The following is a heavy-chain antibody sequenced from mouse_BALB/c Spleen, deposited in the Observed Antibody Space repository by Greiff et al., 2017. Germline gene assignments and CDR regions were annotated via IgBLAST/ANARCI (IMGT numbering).Heavy chain of an antibody. J-gene: IGHJ4*01. D-gene: IGHD1-1*01. Sequence: EVMLVESGGGLVQPGGSRKLSCAASGFTFSSFGMHWVRQSPEKGLEWVAYISSGSSTIYYADTVKGRFTISRDNPKNTLFLQMTSLRSEDTAMYYCASPLLRYDAMGYWGQGTAVTVSS. CDR3: ASPLLRYDAMGY. CDR2: ISSGSSTI. V-gene: IGHV5-17*02. CDR1: GFTFSSFG.